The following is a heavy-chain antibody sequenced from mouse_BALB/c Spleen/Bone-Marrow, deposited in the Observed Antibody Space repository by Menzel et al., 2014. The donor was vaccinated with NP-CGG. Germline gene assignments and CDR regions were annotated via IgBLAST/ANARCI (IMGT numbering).Heavy chain of an antibody. CDR2: IDPANGDT. CDR1: GLNIKDYY. J-gene: IGHJ3*01. Sequence: VQLQQSGAELVRSGASVKLSCTASGLNIKDYYMHWVKQRPEQGLEWIGWIDPANGDTEYAPKFQAKATVTADTSSNTAYLQLNSLTSEDTAVYYCSVLENGGFAHWGQGTLVTVSA. CDR3: SVLENGGFAH. V-gene: IGHV14-4*02.